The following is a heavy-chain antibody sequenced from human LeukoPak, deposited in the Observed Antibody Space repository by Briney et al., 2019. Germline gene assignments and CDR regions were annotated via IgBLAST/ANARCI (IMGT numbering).Heavy chain of an antibody. V-gene: IGHV3-23*01. CDR3: AKDRRQLDV. CDR2: IGAAGAGT. CDR1: GFIFNNYA. J-gene: IGHJ6*02. D-gene: IGHD6-6*01. Sequence: GESLRLSCSASGFIFNNYAMTWVRQAPGKGLQWVSSIGAAGAGTYYADSVKGRFTISRDNSKNTVYLQMNSLRDEDAAVYYCAKDRRQLDVWGQGTTVTVSS.